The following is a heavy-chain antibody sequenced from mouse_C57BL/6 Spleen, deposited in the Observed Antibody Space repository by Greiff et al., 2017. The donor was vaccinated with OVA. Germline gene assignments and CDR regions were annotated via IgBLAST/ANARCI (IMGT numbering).Heavy chain of an antibody. J-gene: IGHJ2*01. CDR1: GFTFSSYA. D-gene: IGHD4-1*01. V-gene: IGHV5-9-1*02. CDR3: TRDTGGFDY. Sequence: EVKVVESGEGLVKPGGSLKLSCAASGFTFSSYAMSWVRQTPEKRLEWVAYISSGGDYIYYADTVKGRFTISRDNARHTLYLQMSSLKSEDTAMYYCTRDTGGFDYWGQGTTLTVSS. CDR2: ISSGGDYI.